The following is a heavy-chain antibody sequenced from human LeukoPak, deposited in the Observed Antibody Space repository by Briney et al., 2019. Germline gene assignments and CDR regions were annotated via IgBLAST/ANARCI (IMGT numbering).Heavy chain of an antibody. Sequence: GGSLRLSCAASGFTFSSYEMNWVRQAPGKGLEWVSSISSSSSYIYYADSVKGRFTISRDNAKNSLYLQMNSLRAEDTAVYYCARDGGYSYGYPLDYWGQGTLVTVSS. J-gene: IGHJ4*02. CDR1: GFTFSSYE. CDR3: ARDGGYSYGYPLDY. V-gene: IGHV3-21*01. CDR2: ISSSSSYI. D-gene: IGHD5-18*01.